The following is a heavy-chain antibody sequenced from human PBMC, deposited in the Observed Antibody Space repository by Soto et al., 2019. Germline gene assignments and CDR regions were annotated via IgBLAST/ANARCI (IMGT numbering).Heavy chain of an antibody. D-gene: IGHD4-17*01. J-gene: IGHJ4*02. CDR1: GGSISGYY. CDR2: NHYSGST. V-gene: IGHV4-59*13. CDR3: ARHNGDRGGLSDF. Sequence: SETLSLTCTVSGGSISGYYWSWIRQPPGKGLEWIGYNHYSGSTSYNPSLKSRVTISVDTSKNQVSLKLRSVTGADTAVYYCARHNGDRGGLSDFWGQGTLVTVSS.